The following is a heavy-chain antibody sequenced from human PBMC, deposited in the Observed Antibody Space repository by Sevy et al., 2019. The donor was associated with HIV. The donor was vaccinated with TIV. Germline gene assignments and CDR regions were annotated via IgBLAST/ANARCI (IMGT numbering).Heavy chain of an antibody. V-gene: IGHV3-72*01. Sequence: GGSLRLSCVASGFTFSDHYMEWVRRAPGKGLEWVGRTRNKADGYTTEYAASVKGRFTISRDESKNSLYVQMNSLKTEDMAVYYCATHAGIAAAGRVFDYWGQGTLVTVSS. CDR2: TRNKADGYTT. CDR1: GFTFSDHY. J-gene: IGHJ4*02. D-gene: IGHD6-13*01. CDR3: ATHAGIAAAGRVFDY.